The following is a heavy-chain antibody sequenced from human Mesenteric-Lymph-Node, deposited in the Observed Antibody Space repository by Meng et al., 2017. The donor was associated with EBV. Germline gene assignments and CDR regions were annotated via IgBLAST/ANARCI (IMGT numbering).Heavy chain of an antibody. V-gene: IGHV1-69*01. CDR2: IIPIFGTA. CDR3: ARVPFDSSGFYSPTT. Sequence: QGQLGRSGAEVKKPGSSVTVSCKASGGTFSNYGISWVRQAPGQGLEWVGVIIPIFGTANYAQKFQGRVTITADESTNTAYMELSSLRSEDTAVYYCARVPFDSSGFYSPTTWGQGTLVTVSS. D-gene: IGHD3-22*01. J-gene: IGHJ5*02. CDR1: GGTFSNYG.